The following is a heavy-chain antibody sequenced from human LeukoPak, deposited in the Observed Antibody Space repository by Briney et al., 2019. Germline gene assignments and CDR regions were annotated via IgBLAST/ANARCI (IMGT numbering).Heavy chain of an antibody. CDR3: ARARIVVVPAATGGFDP. J-gene: IGHJ5*02. CDR1: GGSISSGGYY. CDR2: IYHSGST. Sequence: PSETLSLTCTVSGGSISSGGYYWSWIRQPPGKGLEWIGYIYHSGSTYYNPSLKSRVTISVDRSKNQFSLKLSSVTAADTAVYYCARARIVVVPAATGGFDPWGQGTLVTVSS. V-gene: IGHV4-30-2*01. D-gene: IGHD2-2*01.